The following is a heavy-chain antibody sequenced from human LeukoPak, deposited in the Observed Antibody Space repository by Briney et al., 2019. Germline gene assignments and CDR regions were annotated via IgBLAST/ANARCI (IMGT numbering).Heavy chain of an antibody. D-gene: IGHD3-3*01. CDR1: GYSFSSCYY. Sequence: PSGTLTLTCAVSGYSFSSCYYWGWLRPPPGKGLGGIGSIYHSGSTYYKPSLKSRVTISVDTSKNQFSLKLNSVTAADTAVYYCARHSPKGYDFWSGYYYKHWGQGTLVTVSS. V-gene: IGHV4-38-2*01. CDR2: IYHSGST. CDR3: ARHSPKGYDFWSGYYYKH. J-gene: IGHJ1*01.